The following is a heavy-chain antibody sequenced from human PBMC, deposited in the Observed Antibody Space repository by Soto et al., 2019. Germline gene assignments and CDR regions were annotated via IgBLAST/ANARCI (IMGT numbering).Heavy chain of an antibody. Sequence: GGSLRLSCSASGFTFRSYGLHWVRQAPGKGLEYVSGISSSGDNTKYADPVKGRFTISRDNSKNTLILQMNSLRAEDTAVYYCVKGPALYDSSSFDSWGQGTLVTVSS. CDR2: ISSSGDNT. D-gene: IGHD3-22*01. CDR1: GFTFRSYG. CDR3: VKGPALYDSSSFDS. V-gene: IGHV3-64D*06. J-gene: IGHJ4*02.